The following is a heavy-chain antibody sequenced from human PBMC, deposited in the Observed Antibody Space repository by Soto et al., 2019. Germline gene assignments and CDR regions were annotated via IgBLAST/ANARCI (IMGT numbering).Heavy chain of an antibody. D-gene: IGHD5-12*01. Sequence: PSDTLSLTCTVSGGSISSGGYYWSWIRQHPGKGLEGIGYIYYSGSTYYNPPLKSRVTISVDTSKNQFSLKLSPVTAPDTAVYYCARDPREDIVAHRGYFDYWGQGTLFTVSS. V-gene: IGHV4-31*03. CDR1: GGSISSGGYY. J-gene: IGHJ4*02. CDR2: IYYSGST. CDR3: ARDPREDIVAHRGYFDY.